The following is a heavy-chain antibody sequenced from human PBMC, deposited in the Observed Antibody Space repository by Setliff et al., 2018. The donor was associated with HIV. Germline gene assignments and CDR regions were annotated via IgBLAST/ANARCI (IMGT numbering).Heavy chain of an antibody. V-gene: IGHV4-59*11. CDR2: IYYSETT. Sequence: SETLSLTCTVSGASISSHYWSWIRQSPGKGLEWIGSIYYSETTNHNPSLKSRVTISVDTSKNQLSLKLRSVTAADTAVYYCARDPGWLYCRSTSCQGGCFDPWGQGTLVTVSS. D-gene: IGHD2-2*01. CDR1: GASISSHY. J-gene: IGHJ5*02. CDR3: ARDPGWLYCRSTSCQGGCFDP.